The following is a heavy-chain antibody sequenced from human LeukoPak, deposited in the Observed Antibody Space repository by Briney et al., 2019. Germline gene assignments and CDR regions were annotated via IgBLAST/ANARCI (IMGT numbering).Heavy chain of an antibody. CDR3: AREAFWSGYYSGWTPNWFDP. CDR1: GYSISSGYF. Sequence: SETLSLTCTVSGYSISSGYFWGWVRQPPGQGLEWIGSIYLSGSTYYNPSLKSRVTISVDTSKNQFSLKLSSVTAADTAVYYCAREAFWSGYYSGWTPNWFDPWGQGTLVTVSS. CDR2: IYLSGST. V-gene: IGHV4-38-2*02. J-gene: IGHJ5*02. D-gene: IGHD3-3*01.